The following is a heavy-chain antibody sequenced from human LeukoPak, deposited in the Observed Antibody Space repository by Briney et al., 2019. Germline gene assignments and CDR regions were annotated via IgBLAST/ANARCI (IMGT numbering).Heavy chain of an antibody. Sequence: SETLSLTCTVSGVSISSSSYYWSWIRQPPGKGLEWIGEIKHSGSTYYNPSLKSRVTISVDTSKNQFSLKLSSVTAADTAVYYCARHIPGGNLYYYYYYMDVWGKGTTVTISS. CDR3: ARHIPGGNLYYYYYYMDV. V-gene: IGHV4-39*01. CDR2: IKHSGST. CDR1: GVSISSSSYY. D-gene: IGHD4-23*01. J-gene: IGHJ6*03.